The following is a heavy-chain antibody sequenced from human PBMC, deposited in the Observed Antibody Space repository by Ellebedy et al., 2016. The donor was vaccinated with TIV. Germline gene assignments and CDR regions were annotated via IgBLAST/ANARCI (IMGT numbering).Heavy chain of an antibody. CDR3: ARDMVQGMVARYLWFDY. J-gene: IGHJ4*02. CDR1: GYTFTGYY. V-gene: IGHV1-2*02. D-gene: IGHD5-12*01. Sequence: ASVKVSCKASGYTFTGYYMHWVRQAPGQGLEWMGWINPNNDGTNYAQKFQGRVTMTRDTSTSTAYLELRSLRSDDTAVYYCARDMVQGMVARYLWFDYWGQGTLVTVSS. CDR2: INPNNDGT.